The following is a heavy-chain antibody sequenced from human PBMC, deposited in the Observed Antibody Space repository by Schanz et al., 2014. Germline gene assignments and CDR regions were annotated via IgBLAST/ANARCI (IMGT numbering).Heavy chain of an antibody. CDR3: ARETTIITGGAFDV. CDR1: GYTFTSYG. D-gene: IGHD3-9*01. Sequence: QVQLVQSGAEVKKPGASVRVSCKASGYTFTSYGITWVRHAPGQGLEWMGIINPSGGSTSYAQKFQGRLIMTTDTSTTTVYMELRGLRSDDTAVYYCARETTIITGGAFDVWGQGTMXTVSS. J-gene: IGHJ3*01. CDR2: INPSGGST. V-gene: IGHV1-46*01.